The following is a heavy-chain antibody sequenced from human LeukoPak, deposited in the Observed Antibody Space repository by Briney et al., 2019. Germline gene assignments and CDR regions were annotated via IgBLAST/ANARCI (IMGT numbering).Heavy chain of an antibody. D-gene: IGHD6-19*01. CDR3: ARDSFFRMGGWHTPRGQLQPSPTDY. J-gene: IGHJ4*02. Sequence: PGGSLRLSCAASGFTFSSYAMHWVRQAPGKGLEWVAVISYDGSNKYYADSVKGRFTISRDNAKNSLYLQMNSLRAEDTAVYYCARDSFFRMGGWHTPRGQLQPSPTDYWGQGTLVTVSS. CDR2: ISYDGSNK. CDR1: GFTFSSYA. V-gene: IGHV3-30-3*01.